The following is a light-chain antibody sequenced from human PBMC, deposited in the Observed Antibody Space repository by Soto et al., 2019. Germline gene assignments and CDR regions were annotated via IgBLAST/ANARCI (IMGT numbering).Light chain of an antibody. Sequence: DIVMTHSPATLSVSPGGRATFSCRASQSIRTDLAWYQQKSGQGPRLLIYDASTRATGIPARFSGSGSGTEFTLTISSLQPGDFATYYCQHYNTYPWTFGQGTKVDIK. CDR3: QHYNTYPWT. J-gene: IGKJ1*01. CDR2: DAS. V-gene: IGKV3D-15*01. CDR1: QSIRTD.